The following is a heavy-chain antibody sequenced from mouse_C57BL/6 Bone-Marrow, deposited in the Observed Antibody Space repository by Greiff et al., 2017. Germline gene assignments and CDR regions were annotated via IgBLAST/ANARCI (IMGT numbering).Heavy chain of an antibody. D-gene: IGHD1-1*01. Sequence: EVQLQQSGPALVKPGASVKISCKASGYTFTDYYMNWVKQSPGKSLEWIGDINPNNVGTSYNQQFKGKATLTVDKASSTAYMQLRSLTAEDSAVYYGARSNYGSSYDWYFDVWGTGTTVTVSA. V-gene: IGHV1-26*01. J-gene: IGHJ1*03. CDR3: ARSNYGSSYDWYFDV. CDR1: GYTFTDYY. CDR2: INPNNVGT.